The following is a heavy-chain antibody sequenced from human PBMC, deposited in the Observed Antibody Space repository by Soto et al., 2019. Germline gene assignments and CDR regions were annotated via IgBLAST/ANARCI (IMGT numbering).Heavy chain of an antibody. CDR1: GFTFSSYA. CDR2: ISSNGGST. J-gene: IGHJ6*02. CDR3: VKDEGGRDSSGWYANLKPVRYYYYGMDV. V-gene: IGHV3-64D*08. Sequence: PGGSLRLSCSASGFTFSSYAMHWVRQAPGKGLEYVSAISSNGGSTYYADSVKGRFTISRDNSKNTLYLQMSSLRAEDTAVYYCVKDEGGRDSSGWYANLKPVRYYYYGMDVWGQGTTVTVSS. D-gene: IGHD6-19*01.